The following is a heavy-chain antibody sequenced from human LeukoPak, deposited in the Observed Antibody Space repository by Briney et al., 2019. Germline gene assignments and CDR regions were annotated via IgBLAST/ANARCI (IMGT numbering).Heavy chain of an antibody. J-gene: IGHJ4*02. CDR2: IIGGGGET. D-gene: IGHD6-19*01. V-gene: IGHV3-23*01. CDR3: TREFYRRGWNVDY. Sequence: GGSLRLSCAASGFTFSTYSMNWVRQAPGKGLEWVSGIIGGGGETNYADSVKGRFSISTDNSKNTLYLQMNSLRVEDTAVYYCTREFYRRGWNVDYWGQGTLVTVSS. CDR1: GFTFSTYS.